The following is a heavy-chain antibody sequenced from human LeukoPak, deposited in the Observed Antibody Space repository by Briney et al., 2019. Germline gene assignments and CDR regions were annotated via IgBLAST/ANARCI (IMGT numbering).Heavy chain of an antibody. CDR3: ARDGQQQPSYNWFDP. V-gene: IGHV1-2*02. CDR2: INPNSGGT. D-gene: IGHD6-13*01. Sequence: GASVKVSCKASGYTFTGYYMHWVRQAPGQGLEWMGWINPNSGGTNYAQKLQGRVTMTTDTSTSTAYMELRSLRSDDTAVYYCARDGQQQPSYNWFDPWGQGTLVTVSS. J-gene: IGHJ5*02. CDR1: GYTFTGYY.